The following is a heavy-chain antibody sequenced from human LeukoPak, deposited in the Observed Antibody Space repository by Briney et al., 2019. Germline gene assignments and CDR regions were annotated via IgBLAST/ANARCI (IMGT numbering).Heavy chain of an antibody. CDR3: ARYSGIYSYFDY. Sequence: SETLSLTCTVSGGSISSSSYYWGWIRQPPGKGLEWIGSIYYSGSTYYNPSLKSRVTISVDTSKNQFSLKLNSVTAADTAVYYCARYSGIYSYFDYWGQGALVTVSS. V-gene: IGHV4-39*01. D-gene: IGHD1-26*01. J-gene: IGHJ4*02. CDR2: IYYSGST. CDR1: GGSISSSSYY.